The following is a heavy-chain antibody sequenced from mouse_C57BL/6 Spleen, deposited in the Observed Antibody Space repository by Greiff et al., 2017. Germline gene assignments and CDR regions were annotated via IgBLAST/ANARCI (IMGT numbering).Heavy chain of an antibody. CDR3: ARYHYDYDDYYAMDY. CDR2: IRNKANGYTT. Sequence: EVKLVESGGGLVQPGGSLSLSCAASGFTFTDYYMSWVRQPPGKALEWLGFIRNKANGYTTEYSASVKGRFTISRDNSQSILYLQMNALRAEDSATYYCARYHYDYDDYYAMDYWGQGTSVTVSS. J-gene: IGHJ4*01. V-gene: IGHV7-3*01. D-gene: IGHD2-4*01. CDR1: GFTFTDYY.